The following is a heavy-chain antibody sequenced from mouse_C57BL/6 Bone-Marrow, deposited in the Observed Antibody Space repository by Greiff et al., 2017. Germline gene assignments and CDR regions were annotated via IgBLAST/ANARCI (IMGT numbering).Heavy chain of an antibody. CDR3: TTVFHY. J-gene: IGHJ2*01. V-gene: IGHV14-4*01. Sequence: VQLKESGAELVRPGASVKLSCTASGFNFKDDYMHWVKQRPEKGLEWIGWIDPENGDTEYASKFQGKATIPADTSSNTAYLHVSSLTSEDTAVYYCTTVFHYWGQGTTLTVSS. CDR1: GFNFKDDY. CDR2: IDPENGDT.